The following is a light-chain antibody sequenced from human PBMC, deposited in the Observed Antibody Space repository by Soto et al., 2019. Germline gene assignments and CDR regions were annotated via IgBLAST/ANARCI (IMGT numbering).Light chain of an antibody. CDR1: QSVSSN. V-gene: IGKV3-15*01. J-gene: IGKJ1*01. CDR2: GAS. CDR3: QQYYNWPRT. Sequence: EIVMTQSQATLSVSPGERATLSCRASQSVSSNLAWYQQKPGQAPRLLIYGASTRAPDIPARFSGSGSGTEFTVTISSLQSEDFAVYFCQQYYNWPRTFGQGTKV.